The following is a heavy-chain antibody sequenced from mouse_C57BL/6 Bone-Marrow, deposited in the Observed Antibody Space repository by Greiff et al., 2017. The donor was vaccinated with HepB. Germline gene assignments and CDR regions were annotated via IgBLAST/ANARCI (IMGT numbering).Heavy chain of an antibody. CDR3: ASLFITPVGAPFYWYFDV. D-gene: IGHD1-1*01. J-gene: IGHJ1*03. CDR1: GYSFTGYF. Sequence: EVKLQQSGPELVKPGDSVKISCKASGYSFTGYFMNWVMQSHGKSLEWIGRINPYHGDTLYNQKFKGKATLTVDKSSSTAHMELRSLTSEDSAVYYCASLFITPVGAPFYWYFDVWGTGTTVTVSS. V-gene: IGHV1-20*01. CDR2: INPYHGDT.